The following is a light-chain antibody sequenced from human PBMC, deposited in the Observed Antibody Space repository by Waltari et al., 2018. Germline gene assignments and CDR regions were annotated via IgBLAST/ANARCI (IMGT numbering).Light chain of an antibody. CDR2: EVT. J-gene: IGLJ2*01. CDR3: SSYAGSNNLV. Sequence: QSALTQPPSASGSPGQSVTISCTGPSSDVGDYVSWYQQHPGKAPKLMISEVTKRPSGVPDRCSGPKSGHTAALTVSGRQAEDEADYFCSSYAGSNNLVFGGGTKLTVL. V-gene: IGLV2-8*01. CDR1: SSDVGDY.